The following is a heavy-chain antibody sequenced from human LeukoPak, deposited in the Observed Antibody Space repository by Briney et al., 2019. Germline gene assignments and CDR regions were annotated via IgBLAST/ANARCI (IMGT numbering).Heavy chain of an antibody. V-gene: IGHV1-18*01. D-gene: IGHD2/OR15-2a*01. CDR3: ARGEYNYFDY. CDR1: GYTFTSHG. Sequence: ASVKVSWKASGYTFTSHGITWVRQAPGQGLEWVGWINAYNGHTNYVQNLQGRATMTTDTSTSTAYMELRSLRFDDTAVYYCARGEYNYFDYWGQGTLVTVSS. J-gene: IGHJ4*02. CDR2: INAYNGHT.